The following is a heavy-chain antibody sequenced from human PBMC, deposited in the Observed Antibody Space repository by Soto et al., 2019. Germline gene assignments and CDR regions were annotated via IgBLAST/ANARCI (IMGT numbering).Heavy chain of an antibody. CDR3: ARGRGGTYDALDI. V-gene: IGHV4-59*01. J-gene: IGHJ3*02. Sequence: QVQLRESGPGLVKPSETLSRTCTVSSGSIGTYFWSWIRQPPGKGLEWIGYIYYSGTTNYNPSLKSRVTIFLDTSKNQFSLRLSSVTAADTAVYYCARGRGGTYDALDIWGQGTLVTVSS. D-gene: IGHD1-26*01. CDR1: SGSIGTYF. CDR2: IYYSGTT.